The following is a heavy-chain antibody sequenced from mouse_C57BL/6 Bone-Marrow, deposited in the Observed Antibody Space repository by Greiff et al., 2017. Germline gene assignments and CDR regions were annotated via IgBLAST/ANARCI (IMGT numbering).Heavy chain of an antibody. CDR3: ARWGYAMDY. V-gene: IGHV14-4*01. CDR1: GFNIKDDY. Sequence: EVQLQQSGAELVRPGASVKLSCTASGFNIKDDYMHWVKQRPEQGLEWIGWIDPENGDTEYASKFQGKATITADTSSTTAYLQLSSLTTEDSAIYYCARWGYAMDYWGQGTSVTVSS. D-gene: IGHD2-3*01. CDR2: IDPENGDT. J-gene: IGHJ4*01.